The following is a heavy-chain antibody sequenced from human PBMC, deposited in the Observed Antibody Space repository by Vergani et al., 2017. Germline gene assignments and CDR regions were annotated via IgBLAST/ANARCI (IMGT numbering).Heavy chain of an antibody. CDR1: GFTFSSYE. Sequence: EVQLVESGGGLVQPGGSLRLSCAASGFTFSSYEMNWVRQAPGKGLEWVSYISSSGSTIYYADSVKGRFTISRDNAKNSLYLQMNSLRAEDTAVYYCARGEQQLMPNFDYWGQGTLVTVSS. CDR3: ARGEQQLMPNFDY. D-gene: IGHD6-13*01. J-gene: IGHJ4*02. CDR2: ISSSGSTI. V-gene: IGHV3-48*03.